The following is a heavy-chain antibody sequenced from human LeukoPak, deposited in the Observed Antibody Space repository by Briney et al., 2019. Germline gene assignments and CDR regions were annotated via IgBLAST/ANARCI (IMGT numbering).Heavy chain of an antibody. Sequence: GGSLRLSCAASGLTFINYWMTWVRQVPGEGLEWVANINRDGSATCYLPSVRGRFTISKDDAKDSLYLQMDSLTPEDTAIYYCARVEYSGNGNLYWGQGTLVTVSS. CDR3: ARVEYSGNGNLY. V-gene: IGHV3-7*01. CDR2: INRDGSAT. CDR1: GLTFINYW. D-gene: IGHD2/OR15-2a*01. J-gene: IGHJ4*02.